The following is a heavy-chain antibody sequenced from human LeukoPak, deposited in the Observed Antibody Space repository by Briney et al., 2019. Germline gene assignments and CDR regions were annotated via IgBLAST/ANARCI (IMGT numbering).Heavy chain of an antibody. Sequence: PGGSLRLSCAASGFTVSSNYMSWDRQAPGKGLEWVSVIYSGGSTYYADSVKGRFTISRHNSKNTLYLQMNSLRAEDTAVYYCAREGCSGGSCYFDYWGQGTLVTVSS. CDR3: AREGCSGGSCYFDY. V-gene: IGHV3-53*04. D-gene: IGHD2-15*01. J-gene: IGHJ4*02. CDR2: IYSGGST. CDR1: GFTVSSNY.